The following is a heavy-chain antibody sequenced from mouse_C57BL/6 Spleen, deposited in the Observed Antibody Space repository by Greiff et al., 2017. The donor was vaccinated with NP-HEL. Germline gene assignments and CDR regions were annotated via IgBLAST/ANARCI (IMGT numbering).Heavy chain of an antibody. CDR1: GFTFSSYA. CDR3: ARDEIYRGFAY. V-gene: IGHV5-4*01. CDR2: ISDGGSYT. Sequence: EVMLVESGGGLVKPGGSLKLSCAASGFTFSSYAMSWVRQTPEKRLEWVATISDGGSYTYYPDNVKGRFPISRDNAKNNLYLQMSHLKSEDTAMYYCARDEIYRGFAYWGQGTLVTVSA. J-gene: IGHJ3*01. D-gene: IGHD2-1*01.